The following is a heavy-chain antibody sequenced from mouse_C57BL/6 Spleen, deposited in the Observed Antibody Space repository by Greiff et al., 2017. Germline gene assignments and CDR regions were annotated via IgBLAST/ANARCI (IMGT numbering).Heavy chain of an antibody. J-gene: IGHJ2*01. V-gene: IGHV1-80*01. CDR3: ARWTGHYFDY. D-gene: IGHD4-1*01. CDR1: GYAFSSYW. Sequence: QVQLKESGAELVKPGASVKISCKASGYAFSSYWMNWVKQRPGKGLEWIGQIYPGDGDTNYNGKFKGKATLTADKSSRTAYMQLSSLTSEDSAVYFCARWTGHYFDYWGQGTTLTVSS. CDR2: IYPGDGDT.